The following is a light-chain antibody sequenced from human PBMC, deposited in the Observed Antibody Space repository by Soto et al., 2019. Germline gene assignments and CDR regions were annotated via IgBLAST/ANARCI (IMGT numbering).Light chain of an antibody. CDR2: EVS. CDR1: SSDVGGYNY. V-gene: IGLV2-8*01. J-gene: IGLJ1*01. CDR3: SSYAASNNLV. Sequence: QSVLTQPPSASGSPGQSVTISCTGTSSDVGGYNYVSWYQQHPGKAPKLMIYEVSKRPSGVPDRFSGSKSGNTASLTVSGLQAEDEADYYCSSYAASNNLVLGTGTKLTV.